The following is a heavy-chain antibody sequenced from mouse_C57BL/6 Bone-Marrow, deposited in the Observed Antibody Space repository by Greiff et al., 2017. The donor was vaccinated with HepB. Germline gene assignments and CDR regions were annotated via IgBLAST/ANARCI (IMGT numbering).Heavy chain of an antibody. D-gene: IGHD1-1*01. Sequence: EVNLVESGGGLVQPGGSLKLSCAASGFTFSDYYMYWVRQTPEKRLEWVAYISNGGGSTYYPDTVKGRFTISRDNAKNTLYLQMSRLKSEDTAMYYCARRSYGSSFMDYWGQGTSVTVSS. CDR3: ARRSYGSSFMDY. CDR1: GFTFSDYY. J-gene: IGHJ4*01. CDR2: ISNGGGST. V-gene: IGHV5-12*01.